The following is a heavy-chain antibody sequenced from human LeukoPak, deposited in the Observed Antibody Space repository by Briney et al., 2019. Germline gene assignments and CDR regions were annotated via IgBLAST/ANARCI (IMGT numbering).Heavy chain of an antibody. Sequence: GGSLRLSCSASGFTFSSYAMHWVRQAPGKELKYVSAISSNGGSTYYADSVKGRFTISRDNSKNTLYLQMSSLRAEDTAVYYCVRYYYDSSGRYDYWGQGTLVTVSS. J-gene: IGHJ4*02. V-gene: IGHV3-64D*09. CDR2: ISSNGGST. D-gene: IGHD3-22*01. CDR3: VRYYYDSSGRYDY. CDR1: GFTFSSYA.